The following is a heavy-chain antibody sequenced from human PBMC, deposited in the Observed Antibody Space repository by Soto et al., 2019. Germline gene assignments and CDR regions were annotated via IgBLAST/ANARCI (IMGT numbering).Heavy chain of an antibody. V-gene: IGHV3-30-3*01. D-gene: IGHD5-12*01. CDR1: GFTFSSYA. J-gene: IGHJ4*02. CDR3: ARPDLVATTQPSAYFDY. Sequence: GGSLRLSCAASGFTFSSYAMHWVRQAPGKGLEWVAVISYDGSNKYYADSVKGRFTISRDNSKNTLYLQMNSLRAEDTAVYYCARPDLVATTQPSAYFDYWGQGTLVTVSS. CDR2: ISYDGSNK.